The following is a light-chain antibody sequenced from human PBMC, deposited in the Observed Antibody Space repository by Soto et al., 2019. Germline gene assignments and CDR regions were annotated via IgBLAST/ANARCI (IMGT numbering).Light chain of an antibody. CDR1: QGIRNF. Sequence: DIQMTQSPSSLSASVGDRVNITCRASQGIRNFLAWYQQKPGKVPKLLMYAASTLQSGVPSRFSGSGSGTDFTITISSLQPEDVATYYCQKYKSAPWTFGQGTKVEIK. V-gene: IGKV1-27*01. J-gene: IGKJ1*01. CDR3: QKYKSAPWT. CDR2: AAS.